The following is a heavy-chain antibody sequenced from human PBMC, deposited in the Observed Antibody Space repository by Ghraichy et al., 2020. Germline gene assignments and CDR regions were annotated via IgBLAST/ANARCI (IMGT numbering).Heavy chain of an antibody. J-gene: IGHJ6*02. D-gene: IGHD6-19*01. Sequence: SVKVSCKASGGTFSSYAISWVRQAPGQGLEWMGGIIPIFGTANYAQKFQGRVTITADESTSTAYMELSSLRSEDTAVYYCASPIIGSGWSMKTYGMDVWGQGTTVTVSS. CDR3: ASPIIGSGWSMKTYGMDV. CDR2: IIPIFGTA. V-gene: IGHV1-69*13. CDR1: GGTFSSYA.